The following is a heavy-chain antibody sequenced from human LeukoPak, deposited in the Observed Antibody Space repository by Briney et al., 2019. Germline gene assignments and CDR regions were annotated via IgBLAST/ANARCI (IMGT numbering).Heavy chain of an antibody. CDR1: GGTFSSYA. CDR3: ARVGLGYCSGGSCYSFAFDI. V-gene: IGHV1-69*04. D-gene: IGHD2-15*01. CDR2: IIPILGIA. Sequence: ASVKVSCKASGGTFSSYAISWVRQAPGQGLERMGRIIPILGIANYAQKFQGRVTITADKSTSTAYMELSSLRSEDTAVYYCARVGLGYCSGGSCYSFAFDIWGQGTMVTVSS. J-gene: IGHJ3*02.